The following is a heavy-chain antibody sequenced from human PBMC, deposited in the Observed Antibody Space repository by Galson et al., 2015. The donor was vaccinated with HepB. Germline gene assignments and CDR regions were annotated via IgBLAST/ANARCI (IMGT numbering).Heavy chain of an antibody. V-gene: IGHV1-69*02. J-gene: IGHJ1*01. CDR3: AAICGGDCYLGEYFQH. Sequence: SVKVSCKASGGTFSSYTISWVRQAPGQGLEWMGRIIPILGIANYAQKFQGRVTITADKSTSTAYMELSSLRSEDTAVYYCAAICGGDCYLGEYFQHWGQGTLVTVSS. D-gene: IGHD2-21*02. CDR2: IIPILGIA. CDR1: GGTFSSYT.